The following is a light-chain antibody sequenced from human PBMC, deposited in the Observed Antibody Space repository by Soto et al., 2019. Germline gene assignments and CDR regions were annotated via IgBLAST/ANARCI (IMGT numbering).Light chain of an antibody. CDR3: SSYAGSNIPYV. V-gene: IGLV2-8*01. CDR2: EVS. Sequence: QSVLTQPPSASGSPGQSVTISCTGTSSDVGGYNYVSWYQQHPGKAPKPMIYEVSERPSGVPDRFSGSKSGNTASLTVSGLQAEDEADYYCSSYAGSNIPYVFGTGTKVTVL. CDR1: SSDVGGYNY. J-gene: IGLJ1*01.